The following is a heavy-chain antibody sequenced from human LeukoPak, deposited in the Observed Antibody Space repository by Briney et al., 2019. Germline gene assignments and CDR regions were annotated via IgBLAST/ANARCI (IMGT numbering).Heavy chain of an antibody. CDR2: INHSGST. CDR1: GGSFSGYY. V-gene: IGHV4-34*01. J-gene: IGHJ4*02. CDR3: ARGLGDIAVAGTGDY. Sequence: SETLSLTCAVYGGSFSGYYWSWIRQPPGKGLGWIGEINHSGSTNYNPSLKSRVTISVDTSKNQFSLKLSSVTAADTAVYYCARGLGDIAVAGTGDYWGQGTLVTVSS. D-gene: IGHD6-19*01.